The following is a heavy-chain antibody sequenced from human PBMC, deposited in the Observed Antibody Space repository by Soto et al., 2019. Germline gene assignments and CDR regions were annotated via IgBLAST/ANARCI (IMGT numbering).Heavy chain of an antibody. CDR1: GVTFCSYA. J-gene: IGHJ6*03. D-gene: IGHD3-10*01. Sequence: GGSPRLSCAASGVTFCSYAMSWVRQAPGKGREWVSAISGSGGSTYYADSVKGRFTISRDNSKNTLYLQMNSLRAEDTAVYYCAKEGSGSGSYYTLNYYYYYMDVWGKGTTVTVSS. CDR2: ISGSGGST. V-gene: IGHV3-23*01. CDR3: AKEGSGSGSYYTLNYYYYYMDV.